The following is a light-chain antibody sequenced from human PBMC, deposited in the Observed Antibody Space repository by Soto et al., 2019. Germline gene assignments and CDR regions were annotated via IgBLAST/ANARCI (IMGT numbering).Light chain of an antibody. Sequence: QSALTQPASVSGSPGQSITISCTGTSCDVGAYKYASWYQQHPGKVPRLIIYGVSNRPSGVSNRFSGSKSGNTAFLTISGLQPEDEADYYCSSFTGTTTLDVFGTGTKVTVL. V-gene: IGLV2-14*03. CDR2: GVS. CDR3: SSFTGTTTLDV. J-gene: IGLJ1*01. CDR1: SCDVGAYKY.